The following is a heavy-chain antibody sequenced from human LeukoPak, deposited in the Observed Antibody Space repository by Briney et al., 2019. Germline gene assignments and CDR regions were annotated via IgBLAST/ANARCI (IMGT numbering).Heavy chain of an antibody. Sequence: SETLSLTCTVSGGFISSSSYYWGWIRQPPGKGLEWIGSIYYSGSTYYNPSLKSRVTISVDTSKNQFSLKLSSVTAADTAVYYCARVSSTSYYYGMDVWGQGTTVTVSS. J-gene: IGHJ6*02. CDR3: ARVSSTSYYYGMDV. CDR2: IYYSGST. CDR1: GGFISSSSYY. V-gene: IGHV4-39*01. D-gene: IGHD2-2*01.